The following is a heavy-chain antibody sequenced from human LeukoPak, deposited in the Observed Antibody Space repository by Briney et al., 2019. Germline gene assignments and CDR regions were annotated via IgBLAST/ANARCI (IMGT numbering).Heavy chain of an antibody. CDR2: IYPGEPDT. D-gene: IGHD2-8*02. Sequence: GESLKISCKGSGYSFTSQWIGWVRQMPGKGLEWMGIIYPGEPDTRYNPSFQGQVTISADKSISTTYLQWSSLKASDTAMYYCARLIKEGVLNWLDPWGQGTLVTVSS. CDR3: ARLIKEGVLNWLDP. J-gene: IGHJ5*02. V-gene: IGHV5-51*01. CDR1: GYSFTSQW.